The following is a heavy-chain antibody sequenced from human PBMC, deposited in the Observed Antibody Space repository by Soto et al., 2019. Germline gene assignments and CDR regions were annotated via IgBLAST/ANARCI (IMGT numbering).Heavy chain of an antibody. CDR1: GFTFSDYY. J-gene: IGHJ4*02. V-gene: IGHV3-11*06. CDR3: ARDRERGVYYFDY. CDR2: ISSSSSYT. D-gene: IGHD3-10*01. Sequence: KPGGSLRLSCAASGFTFSDYYMSWIRQAPGKGLEWVSYISSSSSYTNYADSVKGRFTISRDNAKNSLYLQMNSLRAEDTAVYYCARDRERGVYYFDYWGQGTLVTVSS.